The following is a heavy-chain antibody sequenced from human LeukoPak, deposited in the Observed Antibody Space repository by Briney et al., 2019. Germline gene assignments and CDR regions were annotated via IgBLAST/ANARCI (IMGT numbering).Heavy chain of an antibody. CDR1: GGSISSGSYY. D-gene: IGHD3-10*01. V-gene: IGHV4-61*02. J-gene: IGHJ4*02. CDR2: IYTSGST. CDR3: ARGHGSGSYYKD. Sequence: PSETLSLTCTVSGGSISSGSYYWSWIRQPAGKGLEWIGRIYTSGSTNYNPSLKSRVTISVDTSKNQFSLKLSSVTAADTAVYYCARGHGSGSYYKDWGQGTLVTVSS.